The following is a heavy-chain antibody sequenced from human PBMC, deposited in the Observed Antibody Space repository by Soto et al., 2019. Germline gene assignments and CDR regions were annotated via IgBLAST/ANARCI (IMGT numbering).Heavy chain of an antibody. CDR3: ARVSIVGASLFDY. CDR2: IYYSVST. V-gene: IGHV4-59*01. CDR1: GGSISSYY. J-gene: IGHJ4*02. Sequence: QVQLQESGPGLVKPSETLSLTCTVSGGSISSYYWSWIRQTPGKGLEWIGYIYYSVSTNYNPSLKSRVTISVDTSKNQFSLKLSSVTAADTAVYYCARVSIVGASLFDYWGQGTLVTVSS. D-gene: IGHD1-26*01.